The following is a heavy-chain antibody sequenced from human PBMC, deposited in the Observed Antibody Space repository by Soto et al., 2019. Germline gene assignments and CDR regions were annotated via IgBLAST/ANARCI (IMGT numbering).Heavy chain of an antibody. Sequence: HPGGSLRLSCAASGFTFSSYGMHWVRQAPGKGLEWVAVISYDGSNKYYADSVKGRFTISRDNSKNTLYLQMNSLRAEDTAVYYCAKDLVVGFWSGYYHNYYYGMDVWGQGTTVTVSS. CDR1: GFTFSSYG. CDR2: ISYDGSNK. D-gene: IGHD3-3*01. V-gene: IGHV3-30*18. J-gene: IGHJ6*02. CDR3: AKDLVVGFWSGYYHNYYYGMDV.